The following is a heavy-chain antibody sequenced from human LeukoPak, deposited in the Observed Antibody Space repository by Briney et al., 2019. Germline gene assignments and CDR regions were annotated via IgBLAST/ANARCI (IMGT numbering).Heavy chain of an antibody. D-gene: IGHD1-7*01. Sequence: GGSLRLSCAASGFTFSSYWMSWVRQAPGKGLEWVANIKQDGSEKYYVDSVKGRFTISRDNAKNSLYLQMNSLTAEDTAVYYCAPAYNWNYGPGYNWFDPWGQGTLVTVSS. CDR1: GFTFSSYW. J-gene: IGHJ5*02. CDR2: IKQDGSEK. V-gene: IGHV3-7*01. CDR3: APAYNWNYGPGYNWFDP.